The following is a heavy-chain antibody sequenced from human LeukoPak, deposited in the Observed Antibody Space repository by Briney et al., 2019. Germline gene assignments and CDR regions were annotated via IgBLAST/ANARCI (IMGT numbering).Heavy chain of an antibody. V-gene: IGHV4-59*12. CDR2: IYYSGST. CDR3: ARDGGQWLAHFDY. Sequence: SETLSLTCTVSGGSISSYYWSWIRQPPGKGLEWIGYIYYSGSTNYNPSLKSRVTISVDTSKNQFSLKLSSVTAADTAVYYCARDGGQWLAHFDYWGQGTLVTVPS. CDR1: GGSISSYY. D-gene: IGHD6-19*01. J-gene: IGHJ4*02.